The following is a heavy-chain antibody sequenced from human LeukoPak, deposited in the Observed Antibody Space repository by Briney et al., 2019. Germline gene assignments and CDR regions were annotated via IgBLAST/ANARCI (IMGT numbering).Heavy chain of an antibody. CDR3: ARPRSFTSMVRGATYFDY. D-gene: IGHD3-10*01. CDR2: IYYSGST. CDR1: GGSISSYY. Sequence: SETLSLTCTVSGGSISSYYWSWIRQPPGKGLEWIGYIYYSGSTNYNPSLKSRVTISVDTSKNQFSLKLSSVTAADTAVYYCARPRSFTSMVRGATYFDYWGQGTLVTVSS. J-gene: IGHJ4*02. V-gene: IGHV4-59*08.